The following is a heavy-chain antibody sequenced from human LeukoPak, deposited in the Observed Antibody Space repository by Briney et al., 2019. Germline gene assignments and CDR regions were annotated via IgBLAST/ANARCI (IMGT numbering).Heavy chain of an antibody. CDR3: ARSRYGVVALFDY. D-gene: IGHD2-15*01. J-gene: IGHJ4*02. CDR2: INSDETST. Sequence: PGGSLRLSCAASGFTFSSYWMHWVRHAPGKGLVWVSRINSDETSTSYADSVKGRFTISRDNAKKTLYLQMNSLRAVDTAVYYCARSRYGVVALFDYWGQGTLVTVSS. CDR1: GFTFSSYW. V-gene: IGHV3-74*01.